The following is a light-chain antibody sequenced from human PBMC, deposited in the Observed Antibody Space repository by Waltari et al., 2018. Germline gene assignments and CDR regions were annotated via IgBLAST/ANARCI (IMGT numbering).Light chain of an antibody. J-gene: IGLJ2*01. CDR1: SLRSHC. V-gene: IGLV3-19*01. CDR2: DKN. CDR3: HSRDASGVGGS. Sequence: SSELTQDPAVSVAMGQTVRITCQGDSLRSHCASWYQQRPGQAPILVMYDKNNRPSGVPDRFSGSTSDNTASLTITGAQAEDEASYYCHSRDASGVGGSFGGGTKLTVL.